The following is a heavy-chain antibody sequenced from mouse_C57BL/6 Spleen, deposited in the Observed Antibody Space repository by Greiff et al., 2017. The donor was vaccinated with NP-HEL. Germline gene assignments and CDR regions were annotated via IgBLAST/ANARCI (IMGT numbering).Heavy chain of an antibody. CDR3: ARGSYDYQYYFDY. V-gene: IGHV1-69*01. CDR2: IDPSDSYP. CDR1: GYTFTSYW. J-gene: IGHJ2*01. D-gene: IGHD2-4*01. Sequence: VQLQQPGAELVMPGASVKLSCQASGYTFTSYWMHWVKQRPGQGLEWIGEIDPSDSYPNYNQKFTGKSTLTVDKSASTAYRKLSSLTSEDSAVYDCARGSYDYQYYFDYWGQGTTLTVSS.